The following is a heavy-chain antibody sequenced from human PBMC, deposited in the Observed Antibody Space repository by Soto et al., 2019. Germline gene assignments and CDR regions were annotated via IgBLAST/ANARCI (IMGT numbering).Heavy chain of an antibody. V-gene: IGHV4-59*01. J-gene: IGHJ6*03. CDR3: ARATATMHYYYYYMDV. Sequence: SETLSLTCPVSGGSLSSYYWSWIRQPPGKGLEWIGYIYYSGSTNYNPSLKSRVTISVDTSKNQFSLKLSSVTAADTAVYYCARATATMHYYYYYMDVWGKGTTVTSP. D-gene: IGHD4-17*01. CDR1: GGSLSSYY. CDR2: IYYSGST.